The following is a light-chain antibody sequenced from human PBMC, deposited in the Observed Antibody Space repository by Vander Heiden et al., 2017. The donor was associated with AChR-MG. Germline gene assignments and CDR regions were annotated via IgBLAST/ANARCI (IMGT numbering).Light chain of an antibody. CDR3: CSYAGSKV. J-gene: IGLJ2*01. CDR1: SSEVGSYTL. Sequence: QSALTQPACVSGSPGQSITISCNGTSSEVGSYTLVPWHQQPPGKAPKLMIYEVSKGPSGVSNRFSGSKPGNTASLTIQGLQAEDEDDYYCCSYAGSKVFGGGTKLTVL. CDR2: EVS. V-gene: IGLV2-23*02.